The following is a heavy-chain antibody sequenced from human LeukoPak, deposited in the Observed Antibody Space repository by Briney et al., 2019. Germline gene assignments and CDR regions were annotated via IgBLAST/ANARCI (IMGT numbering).Heavy chain of an antibody. CDR3: AKGSGGSSYSGLDS. CDR1: GFTFSSYA. CDR2: ISGNSGST. V-gene: IGHV3-23*01. Sequence: GGSLRLSCAASGFTFSSYATSWVRQAPGKGLEWVSVISGNSGSTYYADSVKGRFTISRDNFKNTLDLRMNSLRAEDAAVYYCAKGSGGSSYSGLDSWGQGTLVTVSA. J-gene: IGHJ4*02. D-gene: IGHD2-15*01.